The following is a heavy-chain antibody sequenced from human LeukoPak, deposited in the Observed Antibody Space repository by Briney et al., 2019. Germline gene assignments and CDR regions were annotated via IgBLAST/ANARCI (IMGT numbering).Heavy chain of an antibody. CDR1: GGTFSSYS. D-gene: IGHD6-19*01. V-gene: IGHV1-69*04. Sequence: SVKLSCKASGGTFSSYSITWVRQAPGQGLEWKGRIIPTLGIANYAQKFQGRVMITADKSTSTAYMELSSLRSEDTAVYYCAGEEERGVTVAGTAFDYWGQGTLVTVSS. J-gene: IGHJ4*02. CDR2: IIPTLGIA. CDR3: AGEEERGVTVAGTAFDY.